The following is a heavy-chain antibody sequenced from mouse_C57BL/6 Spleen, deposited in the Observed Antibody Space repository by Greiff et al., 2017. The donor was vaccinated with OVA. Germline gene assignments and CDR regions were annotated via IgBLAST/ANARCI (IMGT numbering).Heavy chain of an antibody. CDR2: ISGGGGNT. J-gene: IGHJ2*01. V-gene: IGHV5-9*01. Sequence: DVKLVESGGGLVKPGGSLKLSCAASGFTFSSYTMSWVRQTPEKRLEWVATISGGGGNTYYPDSVKGRFTISRDNAKNTLYLQMSSLRSEDTALYYCARRLIYYFDYWGQGTTLTVSS. CDR1: GFTFSSYT. D-gene: IGHD2-4*01. CDR3: ARRLIYYFDY.